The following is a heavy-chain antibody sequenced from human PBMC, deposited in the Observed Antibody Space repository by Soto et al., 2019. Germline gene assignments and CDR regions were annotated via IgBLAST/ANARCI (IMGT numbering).Heavy chain of an antibody. V-gene: IGHV3-74*01. Sequence: GGSLRLSCAASGFTFSNFWMHWVRQVPGEGLEWVSRINVDGGTTTYADSVKGRFTISRDNAKNTLYMQMKSLGAKDTAWYYCAGKVPSMVPRTVFDYWGQGILVTVSS. CDR2: INVDGGTT. J-gene: IGHJ4*02. D-gene: IGHD3-10*01. CDR3: AGKVPSMVPRTVFDY. CDR1: GFTFSNFW.